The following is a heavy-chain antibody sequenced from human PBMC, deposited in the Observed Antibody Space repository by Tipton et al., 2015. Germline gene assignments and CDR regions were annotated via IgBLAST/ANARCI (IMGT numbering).Heavy chain of an antibody. V-gene: IGHV4-38-2*02. J-gene: IGHJ4*02. CDR2: LSYSGKT. CDR3: ARIRGRYVMDY. D-gene: IGHD3-16*01. Sequence: QLVQSGAEVKKPGESLKISCKGSGYTFTNYWGWIRQPPGKGLEWIGSLSYSGKTDYNPSLKSRVTISVDTSKNQFFLNLSSVTAADTAVYYCARIRGRYVMDYWGQGTLVTVSS. CDR1: GYTFTNY.